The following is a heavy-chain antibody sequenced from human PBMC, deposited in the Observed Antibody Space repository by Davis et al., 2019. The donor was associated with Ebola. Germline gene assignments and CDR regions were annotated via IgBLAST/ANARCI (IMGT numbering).Heavy chain of an antibody. V-gene: IGHV3-21*01. Sequence: PGGSLRLSCAASGFTFSSYWMSWVRQAPGKGLEWVSSITSSSSYMYYADSLKGRFTISRDNAKNSLYLQMNSLRVEDTAVYYCATAGGADLDDYWGQGTLVTVSS. CDR3: ATAGGADLDDY. J-gene: IGHJ4*02. CDR2: ITSSSSYM. CDR1: GFTFSSYW. D-gene: IGHD3-3*01.